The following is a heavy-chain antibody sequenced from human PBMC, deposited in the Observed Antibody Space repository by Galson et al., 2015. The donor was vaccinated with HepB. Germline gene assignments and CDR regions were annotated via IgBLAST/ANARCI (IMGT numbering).Heavy chain of an antibody. V-gene: IGHV5-51*03. CDR1: GYSFTSYW. CDR2: IYPGDSDT. Sequence: QSGAEVKKPGESLKISCKGSGYSFTSYWIGWVRQMPGKGLEWMGIIYPGDSDTRYSPSFQGQVTISADKSISTAYLQWSSLKASDTAMYYCARAVGDTAMVTHYYYYYMDVWGKGTTVTVSS. J-gene: IGHJ6*03. CDR3: ARAVGDTAMVTHYYYYYMDV. D-gene: IGHD5-18*01.